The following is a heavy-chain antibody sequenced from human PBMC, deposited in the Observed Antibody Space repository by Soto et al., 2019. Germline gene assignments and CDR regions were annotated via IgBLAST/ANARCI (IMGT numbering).Heavy chain of an antibody. D-gene: IGHD2-15*01. CDR1: GFTFSSYG. V-gene: IGHV3-30*18. Sequence: GGSLRLSCAASGFTFSSYGMHWVRQAPGKGLEWVAVISYDGSNKYYADSVKGRFTISRDNSKNTLYLQMNSLRAEDTAVYYCAKDHPYCSGGSCCSLNGMDVWGQGTTVTVSS. CDR3: AKDHPYCSGGSCCSLNGMDV. CDR2: ISYDGSNK. J-gene: IGHJ6*02.